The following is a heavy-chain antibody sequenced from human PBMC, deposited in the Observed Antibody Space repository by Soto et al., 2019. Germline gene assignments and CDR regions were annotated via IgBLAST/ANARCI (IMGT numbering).Heavy chain of an antibody. D-gene: IGHD2-21*02. CDR2: ISGSGGST. CDR1: GSTFSSYA. CDR3: AKSLSLAYCGGDCYDAFDI. V-gene: IGHV3-23*01. J-gene: IGHJ3*02. Sequence: GGSLRLSCAASGSTFSSYAMSWVRQAPGKGLEWVSAISGSGGSTYYADSVKGRFTISRDNSKNTLYLQMNSLRAEDTAVYYCAKSLSLAYCGGDCYDAFDIWGQGTMVTVSS.